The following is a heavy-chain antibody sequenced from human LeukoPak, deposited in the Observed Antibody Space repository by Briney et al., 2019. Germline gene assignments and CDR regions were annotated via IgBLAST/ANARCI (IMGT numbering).Heavy chain of an antibody. CDR2: IIPIFGTA. Sequence: SVKVSCKASGGTFSSYAISWVRQAPGQELEWMGGIIPIFGTANYAQKFQGRVTITTDESTSTAYMELSSLRSEDTAVYYCARALYPGYYYDSSGYYWWGQGTLVTVSS. D-gene: IGHD3-22*01. J-gene: IGHJ4*02. V-gene: IGHV1-69*05. CDR3: ARALYPGYYYDSSGYYW. CDR1: GGTFSSYA.